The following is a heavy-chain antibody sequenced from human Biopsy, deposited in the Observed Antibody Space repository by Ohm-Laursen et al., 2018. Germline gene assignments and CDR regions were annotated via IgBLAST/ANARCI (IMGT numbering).Heavy chain of an antibody. Sequence: GTLSLTCTVSGGSIGSFFWSWIRQPPGKGLEWIGYIYYSGSTNYNPSLRSRVTISVDRSKNQFSLELSSVTAADTAVYYCARVGAGAPSIDYFDYWGQGTRVTVSS. CDR2: IYYSGST. D-gene: IGHD1-26*01. V-gene: IGHV4-59*01. J-gene: IGHJ4*02. CDR1: GGSIGSFF. CDR3: ARVGAGAPSIDYFDY.